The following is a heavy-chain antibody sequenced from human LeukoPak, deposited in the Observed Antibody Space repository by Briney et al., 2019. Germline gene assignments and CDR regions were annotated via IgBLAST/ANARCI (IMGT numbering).Heavy chain of an antibody. CDR3: ATSYYDILTGYRPLAY. D-gene: IGHD3-9*01. V-gene: IGHV6-1*01. Sequence: SQTLSLTCAISGDSVSSNSAAWNWIRQSPSRGLEWLGRTYYRSKWYNDYAVSVKSRITINPDTSKNQFSLQLNSVTPEDTAVYYCATSYYDILTGYRPLAYWGQGTLVTVSS. CDR2: TYYRSKWYN. CDR1: GDSVSSNSAA. J-gene: IGHJ4*02.